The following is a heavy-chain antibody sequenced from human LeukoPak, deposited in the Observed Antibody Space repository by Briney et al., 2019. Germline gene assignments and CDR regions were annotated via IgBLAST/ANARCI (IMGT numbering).Heavy chain of an antibody. CDR2: IISDGSST. J-gene: IGHJ4*02. CDR3: ARRDGYNLVDY. Sequence: GGSLRLSCEASGFTFNNYWMHWVRQAPGRGLVWVSRIISDGSSTTYADSVKGRFTISRDNAKRTLYLQMNSLRAEDTAVYYCARRDGYNLVDYWGQGTLVTVSS. D-gene: IGHD5-24*01. CDR1: GFTFNNYW. V-gene: IGHV3-74*01.